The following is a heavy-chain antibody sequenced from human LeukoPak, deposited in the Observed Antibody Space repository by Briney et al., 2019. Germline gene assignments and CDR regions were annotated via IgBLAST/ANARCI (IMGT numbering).Heavy chain of an antibody. D-gene: IGHD7-27*01. Sequence: SETLSLTCAVYGGSFSGYYWSWIRQPPGKGLEWIGEINHSGSANYNPSLKSRVTISVDTSKNQFSLKLSSVTAADTAVYYCARALYKLTGVARYFDYWGQGTLVTVSS. V-gene: IGHV4-34*01. CDR1: GGSFSGYY. J-gene: IGHJ4*02. CDR2: INHSGSA. CDR3: ARALYKLTGVARYFDY.